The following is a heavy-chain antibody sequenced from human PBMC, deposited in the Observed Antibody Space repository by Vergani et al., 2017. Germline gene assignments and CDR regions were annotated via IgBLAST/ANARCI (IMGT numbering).Heavy chain of an antibody. D-gene: IGHD3-10*01. CDR3: ARDQGEDYPPWVEITVVRGVIRGNNWFDP. Sequence: QVQLVQSGAEVKKPGASVKVSCKASGYTFTSYYMHWVRQAPGQGLEWMGIINPSGGSTSYAQKFQGRVTMTRDTSTSTVYMELSSLRSEDTAVYYCARDQGEDYPPWVEITVVRGVIRGNNWFDPWGQGTLVTVSS. V-gene: IGHV1-46*03. CDR2: INPSGGST. CDR1: GYTFTSYY. J-gene: IGHJ5*02.